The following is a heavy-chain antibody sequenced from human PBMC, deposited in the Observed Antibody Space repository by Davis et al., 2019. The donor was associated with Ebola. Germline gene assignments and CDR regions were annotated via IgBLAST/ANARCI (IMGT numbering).Heavy chain of an antibody. CDR3: AGRGVVIPPLYYYMDV. V-gene: IGHV1-2*02. CDR2: INPNSGGT. D-gene: IGHD3-3*01. Sequence: ASVKVSCKASGYTFTGYYMHWVRQAPGQGLEWMGWINPNSGGTNYAQKFQGRVTMTRDTSISTAYMELSSLRSEDTAVYYCAGRGVVIPPLYYYMDVWGKGTTVTVSS. CDR1: GYTFTGYY. J-gene: IGHJ6*03.